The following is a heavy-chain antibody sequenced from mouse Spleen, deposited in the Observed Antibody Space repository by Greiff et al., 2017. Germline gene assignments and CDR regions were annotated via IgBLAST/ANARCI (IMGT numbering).Heavy chain of an antibody. V-gene: IGHV5-9-3*01. D-gene: IGHD3-1*01. CDR3: ARQLGLRGEWFAY. CDR2: ISSGGGNT. J-gene: IGHJ3*01. Sequence: EVQVVESGGGLVKPGGSLKLSCAASGFTFSSYAMSWVRQTPEKRLEWVATISSGGGNTYYPDSVKGRFTISRDNAKNTLYLQMSSLKSEDTAMYYCARQLGLRGEWFAYWGQGTLVTVSA. CDR1: GFTFSSYA.